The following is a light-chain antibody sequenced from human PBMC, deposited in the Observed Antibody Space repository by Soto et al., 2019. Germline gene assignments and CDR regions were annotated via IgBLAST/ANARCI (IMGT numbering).Light chain of an antibody. Sequence: DIVMTQSPATLSVSPGERATLACRANQSISSNVAWYQQRPGQSPRLLIYRAYVRATGIPARFSGRVAGTEFSLTISSLQSEDFAVYYCQHYYNWPRTFGQGTKVDIK. CDR2: RAY. V-gene: IGKV3-15*01. J-gene: IGKJ1*01. CDR1: QSISSN. CDR3: QHYYNWPRT.